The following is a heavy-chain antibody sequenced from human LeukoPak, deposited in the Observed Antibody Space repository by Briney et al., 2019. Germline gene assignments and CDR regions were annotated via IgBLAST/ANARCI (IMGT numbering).Heavy chain of an antibody. CDR2: ISSSGANI. J-gene: IGHJ6*04. Sequence: GGSLRLSCVASGFTFSDYYISWTRQAPGKGLEWVSYISSSGANIYYADSVKGRFTIARDNAQNSMYLQMNSLRAEDTAVYYCAELGITMIGGVWGKGTTVTISS. CDR1: GFTFSDYY. CDR3: AELGITMIGGV. D-gene: IGHD3-10*02. V-gene: IGHV3-11*04.